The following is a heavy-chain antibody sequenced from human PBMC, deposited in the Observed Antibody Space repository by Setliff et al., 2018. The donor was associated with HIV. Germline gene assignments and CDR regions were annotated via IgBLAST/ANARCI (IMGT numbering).Heavy chain of an antibody. V-gene: IGHV4-34*11. CDR1: GGSFSGYY. D-gene: IGHD5-12*01. J-gene: IGHJ4*02. CDR3: ARWGAGYNSYDS. Sequence: PSETLSLTCAVYGGSFSGYYWSWIRQPPGKGLEWIGSTPYRGRTNYNPSLRSRVTISLDTSTSQFSLRLNSVTAADTAHYFCARWGAGYNSYDSWGQGSLVTVS. CDR2: TPYRGRT.